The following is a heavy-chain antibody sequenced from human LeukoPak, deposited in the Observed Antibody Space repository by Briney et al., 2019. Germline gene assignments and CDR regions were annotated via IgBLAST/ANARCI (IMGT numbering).Heavy chain of an antibody. Sequence: PGGSLRLSCAASGFSFSNAWMNWLRQAPGKGLEWVGRIYSKTDGGTTEYAAPVNGRFTISRDDSTYTLYLQMHSLETEDTALYYRARGSNSYDSSDFDSWGQGTLVTVSS. CDR1: GFSFSNAW. V-gene: IGHV3-15*01. CDR2: IYSKTDGGTT. D-gene: IGHD3-22*01. J-gene: IGHJ4*02. CDR3: ARGSNSYDSSDFDS.